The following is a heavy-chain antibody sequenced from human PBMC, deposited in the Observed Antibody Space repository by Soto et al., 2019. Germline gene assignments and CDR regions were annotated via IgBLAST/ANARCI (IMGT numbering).Heavy chain of an antibody. CDR1: GYTFTYRY. Sequence: SVKVSCKASGYTFTYRYLHWVRQAPGQALEWMGWITPFNGNTNYAQKFQDRVTITRDRSMSTAYMELSSLRSEDTAMYYCARASERIAAAGPDAFDIWGQGTMVTVSS. CDR3: ARASERIAAAGPDAFDI. J-gene: IGHJ3*02. V-gene: IGHV1-45*02. CDR2: ITPFNGNT. D-gene: IGHD6-13*01.